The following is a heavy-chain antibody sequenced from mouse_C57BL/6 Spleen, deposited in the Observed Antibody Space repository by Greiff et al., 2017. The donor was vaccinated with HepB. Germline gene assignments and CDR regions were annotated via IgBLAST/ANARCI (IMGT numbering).Heavy chain of an antibody. Sequence: EVQLQQSGGGLVKPGGSLKLSCAASGFTFSDYGMHWVRQAPEKGLEWVAYISSGSSTIYYADTVKGRFTISRDNAKNTLFLQMTSLRSEDTAMYYCARTDGKRSFDYWGQGTTLTVSS. CDR3: ARTDGKRSFDY. D-gene: IGHD2-1*01. CDR1: GFTFSDYG. CDR2: ISSGSSTI. V-gene: IGHV5-17*01. J-gene: IGHJ2*01.